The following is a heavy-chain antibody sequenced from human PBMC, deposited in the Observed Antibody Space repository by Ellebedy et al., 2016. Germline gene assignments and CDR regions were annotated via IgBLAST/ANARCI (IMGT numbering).Heavy chain of an antibody. J-gene: IGHJ6*02. CDR3: ARDRYYYDSSGYWVVFQRRDGDGMDV. V-gene: IGHV1-18*01. CDR1: GYTFTSYG. Sequence: ASVKVSCKASGYTFTSYGISWVRQAPGQGLEWMGWISAYNGNTNYAQKLQGRVTMTTDTSTSTAYMELRSLRSDDTAVYYCARDRYYYDSSGYWVVFQRRDGDGMDVWGQGTTVTVSS. CDR2: ISAYNGNT. D-gene: IGHD3-22*01.